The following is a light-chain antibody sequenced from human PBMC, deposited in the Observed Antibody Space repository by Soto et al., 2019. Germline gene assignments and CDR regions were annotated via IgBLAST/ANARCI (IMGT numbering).Light chain of an antibody. Sequence: QSVLNQPPSASGAPGQRVTISCSGSSSNIGSNFAYWYRQLPGTAPKLLMYANSQRPSGVPDRFSGSKSGTSASLAISGLRSEDEADYYCSSYTSSSTWVFGGGTKLTVL. CDR3: SSYTSSSTWV. CDR1: SSNIGSNF. CDR2: ANS. J-gene: IGLJ3*02. V-gene: IGLV1-47*01.